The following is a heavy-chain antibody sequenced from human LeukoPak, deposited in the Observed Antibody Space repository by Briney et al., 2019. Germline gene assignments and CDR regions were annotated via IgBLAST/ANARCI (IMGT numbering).Heavy chain of an antibody. V-gene: IGHV3-30-3*01. J-gene: IGHJ6*02. D-gene: IGHD4-17*01. CDR1: GFTFSSYA. CDR2: ISYDGSNK. CDR3: ARDRDGPQYYYYGMDV. Sequence: GGSLRLSCAASGFTFSSYAIHWVRQAPGKGLEWVAVISYDGSNKYYADSVKGRFTISRDNSKNTLYLQMNSLRAEDTAVYYCARDRDGPQYYYYGMDVWGQGTTVTVSS.